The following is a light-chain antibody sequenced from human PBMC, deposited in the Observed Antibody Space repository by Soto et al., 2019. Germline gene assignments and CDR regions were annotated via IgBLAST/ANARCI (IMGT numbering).Light chain of an antibody. Sequence: QSALTQPASVSGSPGQSITISCTGTSSDIGRYNYVPWYQQYPGKAPKFMIYDVSNRPSGVSNRFSGSKSGNTASLTISGLQAEDEADYYCSSYISSSTYVFGTGTQLTVL. CDR1: SSDIGRYNY. V-gene: IGLV2-14*03. CDR2: DVS. J-gene: IGLJ1*01. CDR3: SSYISSSTYV.